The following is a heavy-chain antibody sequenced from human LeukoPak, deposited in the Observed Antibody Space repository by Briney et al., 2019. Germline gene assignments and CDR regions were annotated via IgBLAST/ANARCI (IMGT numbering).Heavy chain of an antibody. CDR2: IYPGDSDT. CDR1: GYSFTSYW. Sequence: GESLKISCKGSGYSFTSYWIGWVRQVPGKGLEWMGIIYPGDSDTRYSPSFQGQVTISADKSISTAYLQWSSLKASDTAMYYCARFWYYYDSSGYYTNWFDPWGQGTLVTVSS. D-gene: IGHD3-22*01. J-gene: IGHJ5*02. CDR3: ARFWYYYDSSGYYTNWFDP. V-gene: IGHV5-51*01.